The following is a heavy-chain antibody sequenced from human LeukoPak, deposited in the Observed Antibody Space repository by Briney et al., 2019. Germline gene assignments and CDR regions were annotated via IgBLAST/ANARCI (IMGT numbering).Heavy chain of an antibody. CDR2: ISGSGGST. J-gene: IGHJ4*02. Sequence: GGSLRLSCAASGFTFSSYAMSWGRQAPGKGLEWVSAISGSGGSTYYADSVKGRFTIFRDNSMNTLYLQMNSLRAEDAAVYYCAKDAEGVLLWFGEYYFDYWGQGTLVTVSS. CDR3: AKDAEGVLLWFGEYYFDY. V-gene: IGHV3-23*01. CDR1: GFTFSSYA. D-gene: IGHD3-10*01.